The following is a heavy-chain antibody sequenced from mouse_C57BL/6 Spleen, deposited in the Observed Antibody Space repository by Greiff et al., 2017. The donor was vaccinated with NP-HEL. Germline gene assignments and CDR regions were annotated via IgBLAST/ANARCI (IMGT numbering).Heavy chain of an antibody. D-gene: IGHD1-1*01. V-gene: IGHV1-80*01. Sequence: VQLQQSGAELVKPGASVKISCKASGYAFSSYWMNWVKQRPGKGLEWIGQIYPGDGDTNYNGKFKGKATLTADKSSSTAYMQLSSLTSEDSAVYFCARVATVVATPGYCDVWGTGTTVTVSS. CDR1: GYAFSSYW. J-gene: IGHJ1*03. CDR3: ARVATVVATPGYCDV. CDR2: IYPGDGDT.